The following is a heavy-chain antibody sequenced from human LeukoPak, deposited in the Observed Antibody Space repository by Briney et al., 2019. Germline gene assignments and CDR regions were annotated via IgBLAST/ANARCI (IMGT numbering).Heavy chain of an antibody. V-gene: IGHV4-61*08. CDR2: IYYSGST. CDR3: ARDPGYYDFWSGYWRNWFDP. J-gene: IGHJ5*02. CDR1: GGSISSGDYY. Sequence: SETLSLTCTVSGGSISSGDYYWSWIRQPPGKGLEWIGYIYYSGSTNYNPSLKSRVTISVDTSKNQFSLKLSSVTAADTAVYYCARDPGYYDFWSGYWRNWFDPWGQGTLVTVSS. D-gene: IGHD3-3*01.